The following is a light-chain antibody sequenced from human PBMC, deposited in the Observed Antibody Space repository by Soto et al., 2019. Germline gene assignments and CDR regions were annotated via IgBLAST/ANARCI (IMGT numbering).Light chain of an antibody. V-gene: IGLV2-14*03. Sequence: QSALTQPASVSGSPGQSITISCTGTSSDVGGYNYVSWYQHHPGKAPKLMIYDVTNRPSGVSNRFSGSKSGNTASLTISGLQAEDEADYYCTSYTTSGPDLVFGGGTKLTVL. CDR2: DVT. CDR1: SSDVGGYNY. J-gene: IGLJ3*02. CDR3: TSYTTSGPDLV.